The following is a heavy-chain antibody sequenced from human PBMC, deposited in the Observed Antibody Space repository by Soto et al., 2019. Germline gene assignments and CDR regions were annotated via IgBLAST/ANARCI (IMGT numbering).Heavy chain of an antibody. Sequence: ALRLSCAASGFTFSNVWLSWVRQGPGKGLEWLGRIKSRTENETTDYASPARGRFIISRDDSKNMLYLQLNSLKSEDTGVYYCVAGLRHANSWFDCWGQGTPVTVCS. J-gene: IGHJ4*02. CDR1: GFTFSNVW. CDR3: VAGLRHANSWFDC. CDR2: IKSRTENETT. V-gene: IGHV3-15*01. D-gene: IGHD2-2*01.